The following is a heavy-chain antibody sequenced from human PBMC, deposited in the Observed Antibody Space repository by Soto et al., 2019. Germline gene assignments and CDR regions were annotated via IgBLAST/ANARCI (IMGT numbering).Heavy chain of an antibody. CDR2: FDPEDGET. CDR3: ATDLFVRNWFDH. V-gene: IGHV1-24*01. J-gene: IGHJ5*02. D-gene: IGHD3-3*01. CDR1: GYTLTELS. Sequence: ASVKVSCKVSGYTLTELSMHWVRQAPGKGLEWMGGFDPEDGETIYAQKFQGRVTMTEDTSTDTAYMELSSLRSEDTAVYYCATDLFVRNWFDHWGQGTLVTVSS.